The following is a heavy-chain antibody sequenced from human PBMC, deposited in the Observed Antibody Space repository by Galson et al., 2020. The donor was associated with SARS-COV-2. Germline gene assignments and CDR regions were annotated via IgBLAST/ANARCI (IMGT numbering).Heavy chain of an antibody. V-gene: IGHV4-34*01. CDR2: INHSGST. J-gene: IGHJ4*02. CDR3: AREPTYGYSSGWYKVEDY. CDR1: GGSFSGYY. D-gene: IGHD6-19*01. Sequence: SETLSLTCAVYGGSFSGYYWSWIRPPPGKGLEWIGEINHSGSTNYNPSPKSRVTISVDTSKNQFSLKLSSVTAADTAVYYCAREPTYGYSSGWYKVEDYWGQGTLVTVSS.